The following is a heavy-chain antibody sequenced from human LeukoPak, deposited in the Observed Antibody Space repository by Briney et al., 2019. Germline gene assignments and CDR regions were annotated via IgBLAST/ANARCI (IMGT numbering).Heavy chain of an antibody. Sequence: GGSLRLSCAASGFTFSSYAMSWVRQAAGKGLEGVADIKQDGSEKYFVGSVKGRFTISRDNAKKSLYLQMNSLRAEDTAVYYCAREADDGVYYFDYWGQGTLVTVSS. D-gene: IGHD5-24*01. CDR3: AREADDGVYYFDY. CDR2: IKQDGSEK. J-gene: IGHJ4*02. V-gene: IGHV3-7*01. CDR1: GFTFSSYA.